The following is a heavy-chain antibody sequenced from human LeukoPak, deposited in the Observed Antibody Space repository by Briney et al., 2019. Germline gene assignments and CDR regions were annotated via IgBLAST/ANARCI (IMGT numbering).Heavy chain of an antibody. CDR3: ARGAWIQLWFDAFDI. V-gene: IGHV3-7*02. Sequence: GGSLRLSCAASGFTFSTYWMNWVRQAPGKGLEWVANIRQDGSVQYYGDSVKGRFTISRDNAKNSLYLQMNSLRAEDTAVYYCARGAWIQLWFDAFDIWGQGTMVTVSS. J-gene: IGHJ3*02. CDR2: IRQDGSVQ. CDR1: GFTFSTYW. D-gene: IGHD5-18*01.